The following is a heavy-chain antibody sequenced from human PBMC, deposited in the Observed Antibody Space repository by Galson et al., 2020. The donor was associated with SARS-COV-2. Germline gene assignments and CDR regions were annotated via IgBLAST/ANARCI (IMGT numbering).Heavy chain of an antibody. CDR1: GFIFSRYG. Sequence: GGSLRLSCSAAGFIFSRYGMHCVRQAPGKGLEGVSVIISNGGSTYYADSVKGRFTVSRDNSKNTLYLQMSSLRAEDTAVYYCVKDYYDTSGFPEYWGQGTLVTVSS. CDR3: VKDYYDTSGFPEY. J-gene: IGHJ4*02. D-gene: IGHD3-22*01. CDR2: IISNGGST. V-gene: IGHV3-64D*06.